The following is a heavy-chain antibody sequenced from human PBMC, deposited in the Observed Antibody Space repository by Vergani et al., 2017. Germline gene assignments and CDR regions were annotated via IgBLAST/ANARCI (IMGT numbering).Heavy chain of an antibody. CDR3: AKDSTSYDYMDV. V-gene: IGHV3-23*01. Sequence: EVQLLESGGGLVQPGGSLRLSCAASGFTFSSYAMSWVRQAPGKGLEWVSAISGSGGSTYYADSVKGRFTIARDNSKNTLYLQMNSLRAEDTAVYYCAKDSTSYDYMDVWGKGTTVTVSS. CDR2: ISGSGGST. CDR1: GFTFSSYA. J-gene: IGHJ6*03.